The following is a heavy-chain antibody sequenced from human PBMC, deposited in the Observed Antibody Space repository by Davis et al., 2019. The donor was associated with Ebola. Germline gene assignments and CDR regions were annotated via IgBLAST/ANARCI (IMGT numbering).Heavy chain of an antibody. D-gene: IGHD5-12*01. Sequence: HSQTLSLTCAISGDSVSTAGWNWIRHSPSRGLEWLGRTYYTSQWYTHYADSVKSRMTINPDTSKNQFSLQLSSVTPEDTAVYYCARGWLRRAFDVWGQGTTVTVSS. CDR1: GDSVSTAG. CDR3: ARGWLRRAFDV. CDR2: TYYTSQWYT. J-gene: IGHJ3*01. V-gene: IGHV6-1*01.